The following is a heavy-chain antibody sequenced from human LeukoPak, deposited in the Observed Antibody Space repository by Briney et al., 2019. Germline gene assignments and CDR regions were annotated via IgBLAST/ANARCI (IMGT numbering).Heavy chain of an antibody. Sequence: SETLSLTCTVSGGSISSYYWSWIRQPPGKGLEWIGYIYYSGSTNYNPSLKSRVTISVDTSKNLFSLKLSSVTAADTAVYYCARFRYYYGMDVWGQGTTVTVSS. V-gene: IGHV4-59*08. J-gene: IGHJ6*02. CDR2: IYYSGST. CDR1: GGSISSYY. CDR3: ARFRYYYGMDV.